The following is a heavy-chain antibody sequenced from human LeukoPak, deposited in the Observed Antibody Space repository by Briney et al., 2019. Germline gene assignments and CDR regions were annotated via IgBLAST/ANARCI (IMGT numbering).Heavy chain of an antibody. CDR2: ISSSSSTI. J-gene: IGHJ4*02. CDR1: GFTFSSYS. Sequence: PGGSLRLSCAASGFTFSSYSMNWVRQAPGKGLEWVSYISSSSSTIYYADSVKGRFTISRDNAKNSLYLQMNSLRAEDTAVYYCARWGEGFDCWGQGSLVTVSS. V-gene: IGHV3-48*04. CDR3: ARWGEGFDC. D-gene: IGHD3-16*01.